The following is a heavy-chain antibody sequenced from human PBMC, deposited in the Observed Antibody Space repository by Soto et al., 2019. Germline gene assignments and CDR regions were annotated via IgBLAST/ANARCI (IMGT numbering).Heavy chain of an antibody. CDR2: IKQDGSEK. V-gene: IGHV3-7*01. CDR1: GFTFSSYW. J-gene: IGHJ6*02. Sequence: GGSLRLSCAASGFTFSSYWMSWVRHAPGKGLEWVANIKQDGSEKYYVDSVKGRFTISRDNAKNSLYLQMNSLRAEDTAVYYCARDVLEEAYSYDHYYYYGMDVWGQGTTVTVSS. CDR3: ARDVLEEAYSYDHYYYYGMDV. D-gene: IGHD5-18*01.